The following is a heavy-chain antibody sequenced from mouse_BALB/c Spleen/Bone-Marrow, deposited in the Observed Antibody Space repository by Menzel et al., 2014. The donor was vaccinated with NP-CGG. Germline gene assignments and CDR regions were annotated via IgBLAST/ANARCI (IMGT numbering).Heavy chain of an antibody. J-gene: IGHJ4*01. CDR1: GYTFSSYW. Sequence: VQLQQSGAELMKPGASVKISCKATGYTFSSYWIEWVKQRPGHGLEWIGEILPGSGSTNYNEKFKGRATFTADTSSNTAYMQLSSLTSEDSAVYYCARGIDYYAMDYWGQGTSVTVSS. V-gene: IGHV1-9*01. CDR2: ILPGSGST. CDR3: ARGIDYYAMDY.